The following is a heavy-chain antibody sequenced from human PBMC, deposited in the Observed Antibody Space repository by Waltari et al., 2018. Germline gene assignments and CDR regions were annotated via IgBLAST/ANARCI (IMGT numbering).Heavy chain of an antibody. Sequence: QVQLQESGPGLVKPSQTLSLTCTVSGGSISSGSYYWSWIRQPAGKGLEWIGYIYTSGSTNYNPSLKRRVTISVDTSKNQFSLKLSSVTAADTAVYYCARSGSQSDFDYWGQGTLVTVSS. CDR2: IYTSGST. J-gene: IGHJ4*02. V-gene: IGHV4-61*09. CDR3: ARSGSQSDFDY. D-gene: IGHD1-26*01. CDR1: GGSISSGSYY.